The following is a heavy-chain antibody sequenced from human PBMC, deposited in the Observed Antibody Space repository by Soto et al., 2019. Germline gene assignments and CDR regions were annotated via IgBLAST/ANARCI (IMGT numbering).Heavy chain of an antibody. CDR1: GFSLRTSGPG. CDR3: PKIGSSGGYGWFAP. CDR2: IYWNGDK. V-gene: IGHV2-5*01. Sequence: ESAPTLVNPTQTLPLTGIFSGFSLRTSGPGVGWIRQPPGKALEWLGFIYWNGDKRYSPSLKSRLTITKDTSKNHGVLTMTNMDPVDTATYYCPKIGSSGGYGWFAPGGQGTLVTVSS. D-gene: IGHD6-19*01. J-gene: IGHJ5*02.